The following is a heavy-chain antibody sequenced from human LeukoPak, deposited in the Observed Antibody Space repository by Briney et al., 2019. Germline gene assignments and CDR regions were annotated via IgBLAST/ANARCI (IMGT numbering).Heavy chain of an antibody. CDR2: INSDGSWT. V-gene: IGHV3-74*01. CDR1: GNYW. Sequence: VGSLRLSCAASGNYWMHWVRQAPGMGLVWVSHINSDGSWTSYADSVKGRFTISKDNAKNTVYLQMNSLRAEDTAVYYCVSFYETYWGRGTLVTVSS. CDR3: VSFYETY. J-gene: IGHJ4*02. D-gene: IGHD2/OR15-2a*01.